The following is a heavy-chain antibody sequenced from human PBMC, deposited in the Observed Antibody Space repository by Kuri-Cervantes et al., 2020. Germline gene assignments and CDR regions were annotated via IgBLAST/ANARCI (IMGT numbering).Heavy chain of an antibody. Sequence: ASVKVSCKVSGYTITELSMHWVRQAPGKGLEWMGGFDPEDGETIYAQKFQGRVTMTEDTSTDTAYMELSSLRSEDTAVYYCARPSYCSSTSCLPGAFDIWGQGTMVTVSS. J-gene: IGHJ3*02. CDR2: FDPEDGET. V-gene: IGHV1-24*01. CDR1: GYTITELS. D-gene: IGHD2-2*01. CDR3: ARPSYCSSTSCLPGAFDI.